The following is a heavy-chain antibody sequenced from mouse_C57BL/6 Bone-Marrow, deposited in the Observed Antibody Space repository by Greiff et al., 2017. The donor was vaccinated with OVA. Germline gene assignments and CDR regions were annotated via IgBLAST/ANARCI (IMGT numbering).Heavy chain of an antibody. CDR2: IDPENGDT. V-gene: IGHV14-4*01. CDR1: GFNIKDDY. CDR3: TSYYSNYGPFDY. Sequence: EVQLQESGAELVRPGASVKLSCTASGFNIKDDYMHWVKQRPEQGLEWIGWIDPENGDTEYASKFQGKATITADTSSNTAYLQLSSLTSEDTAVYYCTSYYSNYGPFDYWGQGTTLTVSS. J-gene: IGHJ2*01. D-gene: IGHD2-5*01.